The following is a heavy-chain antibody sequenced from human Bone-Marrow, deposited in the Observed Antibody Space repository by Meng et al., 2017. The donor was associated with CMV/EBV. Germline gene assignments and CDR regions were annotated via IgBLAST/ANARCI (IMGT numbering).Heavy chain of an antibody. D-gene: IGHD3-22*01. V-gene: IGHV3-33*01. CDR3: ARDRGEIVVVSFFDY. Sequence: YGSTFSGCGMQWVGQDPGKGLEWVAVIWYDGSNKYYADSVKGRFTISRDNSKNTLYLQMNSLRAEDTAVYYCARDRGEIVVVSFFDYWGQGTLVTVSS. J-gene: IGHJ4*02. CDR2: IWYDGSNK. CDR1: GSTFSGCG.